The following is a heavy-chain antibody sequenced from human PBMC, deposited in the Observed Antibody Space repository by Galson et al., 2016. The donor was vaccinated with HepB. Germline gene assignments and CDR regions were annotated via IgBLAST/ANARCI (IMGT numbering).Heavy chain of an antibody. Sequence: SVKVSCKASGYILTSYYIHWVRQAPGQRLEWMGWIHAGNGNTRYSQKFQGRVTITRDSSATTAYMEVSSLTSEDSAIYYCAKGAGGWYDYWGQGTLVTVSS. CDR3: AKGAGGWYDY. V-gene: IGHV1-3*01. CDR1: GYILTSYY. D-gene: IGHD6-19*01. J-gene: IGHJ4*02. CDR2: IHAGNGNT.